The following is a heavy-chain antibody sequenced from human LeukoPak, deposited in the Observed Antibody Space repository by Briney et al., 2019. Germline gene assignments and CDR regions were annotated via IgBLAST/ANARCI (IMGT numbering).Heavy chain of an antibody. J-gene: IGHJ6*03. D-gene: IGHD4-11*01. Sequence: SETLSLTCDVSGYSISSGYYWAWIRQSPGKGLEWIGKIYRSGSTYYNPSLKSQVSISVDTSKNQSSLKLSSVTAADTAVYYCARRPITVTTRGGVFGYYMDVWGKGTTVTVSS. V-gene: IGHV4-38-2*01. CDR1: GYSISSGYY. CDR3: ARRPITVTTRGGVFGYYMDV. CDR2: IYRSGST.